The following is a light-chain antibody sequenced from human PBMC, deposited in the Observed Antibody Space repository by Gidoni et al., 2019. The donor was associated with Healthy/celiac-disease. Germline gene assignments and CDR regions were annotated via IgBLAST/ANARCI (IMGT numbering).Light chain of an antibody. Sequence: DIQMTKSPSSLSASVGDRVTITCRASQSISSYLNWYQQKPGKAPKLLIYAASSLQRGVPSRFSGSGSGTDFTLTISSLQPEDFATYYCQQSYSTHTFGQXTRLEIK. J-gene: IGKJ5*01. CDR3: QQSYSTHT. CDR1: QSISSY. V-gene: IGKV1-39*01. CDR2: AAS.